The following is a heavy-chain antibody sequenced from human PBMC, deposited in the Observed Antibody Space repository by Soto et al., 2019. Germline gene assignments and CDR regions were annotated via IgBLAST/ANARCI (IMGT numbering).Heavy chain of an antibody. Sequence: VGSLRLSCAASGFSFRSYYMNWVRQAPGRGLEWVSSISPSSSFLSYADSLKGRFTISRDNAKSSVNLQMNSLRAEDTAVYYCARVGTDYGSGSPYYSDYWVRESWSPSPQ. V-gene: IGHV3-21*06. J-gene: IGHJ4*02. CDR3: ARVGTDYGSGSPYYSDY. CDR2: ISPSSSFL. D-gene: IGHD3-10*01. CDR1: GFSFRSYY.